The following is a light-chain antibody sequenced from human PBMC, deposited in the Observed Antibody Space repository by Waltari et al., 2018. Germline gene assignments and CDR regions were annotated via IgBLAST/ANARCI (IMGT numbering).Light chain of an antibody. CDR1: QTISTY. CDR2: AAS. V-gene: IGKV1-39*01. CDR3: QQSYRSPYT. J-gene: IGKJ2*01. Sequence: DIQLTQSPSSLSVSVGERVPITCRASQTISTYLNWYHHKPGKAPSLLILAASRLHTGVPSRFRGSGSETDFTLTSSGLQPEDFGTYYCQQSYRSPYTFAQGTRLEMK.